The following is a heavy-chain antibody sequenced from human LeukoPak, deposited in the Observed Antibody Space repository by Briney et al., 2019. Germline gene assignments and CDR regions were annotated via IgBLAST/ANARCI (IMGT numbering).Heavy chain of an antibody. J-gene: IGHJ4*02. Sequence: PSETLSLTCTVSGGSISGSSYFWGWIRQPPGKGLEWVGSIYSSGSTYYIPSLKSRVTISVGTSKNQFSLKLISVTAADTAVYYCVTYNSSLGNLDYWGQGTLVTVSS. CDR2: IYSSGST. CDR3: VTYNSSLGNLDY. V-gene: IGHV4-39*01. CDR1: GGSISGSSYF. D-gene: IGHD6-13*01.